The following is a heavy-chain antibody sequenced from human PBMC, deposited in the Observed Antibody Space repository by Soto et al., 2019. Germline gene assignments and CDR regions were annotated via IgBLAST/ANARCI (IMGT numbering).Heavy chain of an antibody. Sequence: QVQLQGSGPGLVKPSQTLSLTCTVSGGSISSGGYYWSWIRQHPGKGLEWIGYIYYSGSTYYNPSLKSRVTIPVETSKNQFSLKLSSVPAADTAVYYCARGVITFGGVIVPCDYWGQGTLVTVSS. CDR3: ARGVITFGGVIVPCDY. V-gene: IGHV4-31*03. D-gene: IGHD3-16*02. CDR2: IYYSGST. CDR1: GGSISSGGYY. J-gene: IGHJ4*02.